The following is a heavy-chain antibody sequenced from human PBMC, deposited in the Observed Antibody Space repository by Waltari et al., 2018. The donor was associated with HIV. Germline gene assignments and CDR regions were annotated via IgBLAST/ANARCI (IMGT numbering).Heavy chain of an antibody. J-gene: IGHJ6*02. Sequence: EVQLVESGGGLVQPGRSLRLSCTASGFSFGDYAMSWVRQAPGKGVEWVGFIRSKAYGGTTEYAASVKGRFTISRDDSKSIAYLQINSLKTEDTAVYYCTRETWELAPNYHHYGMDVWGQGTTVTVSS. V-gene: IGHV3-49*04. CDR1: GFSFGDYA. D-gene: IGHD1-26*01. CDR2: IRSKAYGGTT. CDR3: TRETWELAPNYHHYGMDV.